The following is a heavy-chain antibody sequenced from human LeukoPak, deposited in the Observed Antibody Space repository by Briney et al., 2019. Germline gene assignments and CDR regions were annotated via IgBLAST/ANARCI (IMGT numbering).Heavy chain of an antibody. CDR1: GFTFSSYA. CDR2: MSYDGSNK. V-gene: IGHV3-30-3*01. J-gene: IGHJ4*02. D-gene: IGHD6-6*01. CDR3: ARASSSGY. Sequence: PGRSLRLSCAASGFTFSSYAMHWVRQAPGKGLEWVAVMSYDGSNKYYADSVKGRFTISRDNSKNTLYLQMNSLRAEDTAVYYCARASSSGYWGQGTLVTVSS.